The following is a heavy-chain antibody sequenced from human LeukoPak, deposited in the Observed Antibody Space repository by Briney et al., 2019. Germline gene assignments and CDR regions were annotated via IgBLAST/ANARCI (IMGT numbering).Heavy chain of an antibody. CDR2: ISSSSSTI. J-gene: IGHJ4*02. V-gene: IGHV3-48*01. CDR3: TRVLYSSGWYGDHY. D-gene: IGHD6-19*01. CDR1: GFTLSSYS. Sequence: PGGSLRLSCAASGFTLSSYSMNWVRQAPGEGLEWVSYISSSSSTIYYADSVKGRFTISRDNAKNSLYLQMNSLRGEDTAVYYCTRVLYSSGWYGDHYWGQGTLVTVSS.